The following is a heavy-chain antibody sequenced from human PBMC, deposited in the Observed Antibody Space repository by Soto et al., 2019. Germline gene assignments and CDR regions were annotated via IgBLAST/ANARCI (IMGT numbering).Heavy chain of an antibody. CDR2: IKEDGSEK. CDR1: GFSFGSYW. J-gene: IGHJ4*02. Sequence: EVQLVESGGGLVQPGGSLRLSCAASGFSFGSYWISWVRQAPGKGLEWVANIKEDGSEKYYVDSVKGRFTISRDNAKNSLYLQRNSRRAEDTAVYYCARDEGCGGGSCYSIWRYWGQGTLVTVSP. CDR3: ARDEGCGGGSCYSIWRY. V-gene: IGHV3-7*01. D-gene: IGHD2-15*01.